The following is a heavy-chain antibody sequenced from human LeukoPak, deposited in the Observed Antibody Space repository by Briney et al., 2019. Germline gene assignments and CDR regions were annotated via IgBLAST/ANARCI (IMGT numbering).Heavy chain of an antibody. J-gene: IGHJ4*02. CDR2: MNPLSGNT. V-gene: IGHV1-8*02. Sequence: ASVKVSCKASGYIFVTSDINWVRQAAGQGLEWMGWMNPLSGNTGYAQKFQGRVTMTRNTSIDTAYLDLSSLRSDDTAVYYCARAGATLMVRGVIPLFDYWGQGTLVTVSS. D-gene: IGHD3-10*01. CDR3: ARAGATLMVRGVIPLFDY. CDR1: GYIFVTSD.